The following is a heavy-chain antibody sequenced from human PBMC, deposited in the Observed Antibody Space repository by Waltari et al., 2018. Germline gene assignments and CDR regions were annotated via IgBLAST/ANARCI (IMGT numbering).Heavy chain of an antibody. Sequence: QVQLVQSGAEVTKPGASVKVSCKASGYTFTSYDINWVRQATGQGLEWMGWMNPNRGNTGYAQKFQGRVTMTRNTSISTAYMELSSLRSEDTAVYYCARGQGSGEGRWRRFGALWGKGTTVTVSS. CDR1: GYTFTSYD. V-gene: IGHV1-8*01. D-gene: IGHD3-10*01. CDR2: MNPNRGNT. J-gene: IGHJ6*04. CDR3: ARGQGSGEGRWRRFGAL.